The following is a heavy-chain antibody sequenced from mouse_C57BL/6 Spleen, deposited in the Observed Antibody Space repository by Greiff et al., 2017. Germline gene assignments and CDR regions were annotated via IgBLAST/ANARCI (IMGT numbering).Heavy chain of an antibody. CDR1: GFTFTDYY. J-gene: IGHJ2*01. Sequence: EVQLVESGGGLVQPGGSLSLSCAASGFTFTDYYMSWVRQPPGKALEWLGFIRNKANGYTTEYSASVKGRFTISRDNSQSILYLQMNALRAEDSATYYCARYGDDYFDYWGQGTTLTVSS. CDR2: IRNKANGYTT. V-gene: IGHV7-3*01. CDR3: ARYGDDYFDY. D-gene: IGHD3-3*01.